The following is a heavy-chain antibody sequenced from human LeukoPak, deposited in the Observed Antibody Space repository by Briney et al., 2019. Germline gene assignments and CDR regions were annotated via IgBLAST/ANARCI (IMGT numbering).Heavy chain of an antibody. V-gene: IGHV3-23*01. J-gene: IGHJ4*02. CDR2: ISDSGGTT. CDR1: GFTFNSYA. D-gene: IGHD2-15*01. CDR3: AKVGRFTIVVVAAADLDY. Sequence: GGSLRLSCAASGFTFNSYAMSWVRQVPGKGLEWVSAISDSGGTTYYADSVKGRFTISRDNSKNTLYLQMNSLRAEDTAVYYCAKVGRFTIVVVAAADLDYWGQGTLVTVSS.